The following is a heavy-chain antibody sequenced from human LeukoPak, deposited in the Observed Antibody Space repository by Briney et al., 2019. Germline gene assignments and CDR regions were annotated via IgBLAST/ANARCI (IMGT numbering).Heavy chain of an antibody. CDR1: GYTFTSYY. Sequence: ASVKVSCKASGYTFTSYYMHWVRQAPGQGLEWMGIINPRGGSTSYAQKFQGRVTMTRDTSTSTVYMELSSLRSEDTAVYYCARDYDYVWGSYCYTPGGFQHWGQGTLVTVSS. J-gene: IGHJ1*01. D-gene: IGHD3-16*02. V-gene: IGHV1-46*01. CDR2: INPRGGST. CDR3: ARDYDYVWGSYCYTPGGFQH.